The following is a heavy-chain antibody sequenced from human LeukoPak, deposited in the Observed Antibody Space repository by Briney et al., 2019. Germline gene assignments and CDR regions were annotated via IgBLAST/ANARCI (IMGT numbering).Heavy chain of an antibody. CDR3: AKDVYGDYGGFDY. Sequence: GGSLRLSCAASGFPFSTYAMSWVRQAPGKGLEWVSSIRGSDGSTYYADSVKGRFAISRDDSKNTLYLQMNSLRAEDTAVYYCAKDVYGDYGGFDYWGQGTLVTVYS. CDR1: GFPFSTYA. J-gene: IGHJ4*02. CDR2: IRGSDGST. V-gene: IGHV3-23*01. D-gene: IGHD4-17*01.